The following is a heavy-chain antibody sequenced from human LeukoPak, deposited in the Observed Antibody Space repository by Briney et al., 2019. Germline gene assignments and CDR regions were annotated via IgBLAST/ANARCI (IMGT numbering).Heavy chain of an antibody. D-gene: IGHD6-13*01. CDR1: GFTFSSYA. CDR3: ARDQKISPFPAGTGEKGMDV. V-gene: IGHV3-48*04. CDR2: ISSSSSTI. Sequence: PGGSLRLSCAASGFTFSSYAMSWVRQAPGKGLEWVSAISSSSSTIYYADSVKGRFTISRDNAKNSLYLQMNSLRAEDTAVYYCARDQKISPFPAGTGEKGMDVWGQGTTVTVSS. J-gene: IGHJ6*02.